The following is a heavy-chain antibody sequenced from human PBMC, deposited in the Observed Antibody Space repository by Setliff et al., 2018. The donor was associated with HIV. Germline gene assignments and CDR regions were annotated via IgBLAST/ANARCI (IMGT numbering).Heavy chain of an antibody. Sequence: PSETLSLTCSVSGGSINSDNYYWGWIRQAPGKGLEWIGSIYYSGTTYYNPSLRGRVTISVDRSRNQFSLTLNSVTAADTATYYCASRGIVVVTMSMPDEFFVHWGHSTLVTVSS. V-gene: IGHV4-39*01. J-gene: IGHJ1*01. CDR1: GGSINSDNYY. D-gene: IGHD2-21*02. CDR2: IYYSGTT. CDR3: ASRGIVVVTMSMPDEFFVH.